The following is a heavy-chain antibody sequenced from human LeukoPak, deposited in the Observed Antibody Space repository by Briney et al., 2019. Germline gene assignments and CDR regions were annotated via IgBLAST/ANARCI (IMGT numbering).Heavy chain of an antibody. J-gene: IGHJ4*02. D-gene: IGHD6-19*01. CDR2: VYPGDSDV. Sequence: GESLKISCKGSGYSFATYWIGWVRQMPGKGLEWMGIVYPGDSDVRYSPSFQGQVTISVDKSINTANLQWSSLKASDTAMYYCARYISSGWFFEYWGQGTLVTVSS. CDR3: ARYISSGWFFEY. V-gene: IGHV5-51*01. CDR1: GYSFATYW.